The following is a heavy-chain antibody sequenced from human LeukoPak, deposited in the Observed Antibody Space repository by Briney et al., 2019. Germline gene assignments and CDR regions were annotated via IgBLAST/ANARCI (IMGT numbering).Heavy chain of an antibody. CDR3: AGRVGATIWTGLHF. CDR2: IHFNGNT. Sequence: SETLSLTCTVSGDSISGGTFYWGWVRQPPGQGLEWIGSIHFNGNTYYNPSLKSPVTISVDMPKNQFSLNLSSVTAADTAVYYCAGRVGATIWTGLHFWGQGILVTVSS. D-gene: IGHD1-26*01. CDR1: GDSISGGTFY. V-gene: IGHV4-39*01. J-gene: IGHJ4*02.